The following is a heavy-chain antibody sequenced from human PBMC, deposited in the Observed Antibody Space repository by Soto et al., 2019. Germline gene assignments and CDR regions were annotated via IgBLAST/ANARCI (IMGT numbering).Heavy chain of an antibody. CDR3: ASTYGSGAPSGSTS. CDR2: IIPILGIA. Sequence: QVQLVQSGAEVKKPGSSVKVSCKAYGGTFSGYTISWVRQAPGQGLEWMGRIIPILGIANYAQKFQGRVTITADKSTSTAYMELSSLRSEDSAVYYCASTYGSGAPSGSTSWGQATLLTVSS. V-gene: IGHV1-69*02. CDR1: GGTFSGYT. D-gene: IGHD3-10*01. J-gene: IGHJ5*02.